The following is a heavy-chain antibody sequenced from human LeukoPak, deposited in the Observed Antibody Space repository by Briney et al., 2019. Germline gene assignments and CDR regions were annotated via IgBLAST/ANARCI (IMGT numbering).Heavy chain of an antibody. CDR2: INHSGST. V-gene: IGHV4-34*01. Sequence: SETLSLTCAVYGGSFSGYYWSWIRQPPGKGLEWIGEINHSGSTNYNPSLKSRVTISVDTSKNQFSLKLSSVTAADTAVYYCARVFGYSYGPFDYWGQGTLVTVSS. CDR1: GGSFSGYY. CDR3: ARVFGYSYGPFDY. D-gene: IGHD5-18*01. J-gene: IGHJ4*02.